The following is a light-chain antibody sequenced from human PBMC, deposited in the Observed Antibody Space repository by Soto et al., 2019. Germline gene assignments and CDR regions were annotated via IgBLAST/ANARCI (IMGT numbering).Light chain of an antibody. CDR3: MQGTHWPRT. CDR1: QSLVYSDGNTY. CDR2: KVS. Sequence: DAVMTQSPLSLPVTLGQPASISCRSSQSLVYSDGNTYLNWFQQRPRQTPRRLIYKVSNRDSGVPERFSGSGSVTDFTLKISRVEAEDVGVYYCMQGTHWPRTFGQGTKVEIK. J-gene: IGKJ1*01. V-gene: IGKV2-30*01.